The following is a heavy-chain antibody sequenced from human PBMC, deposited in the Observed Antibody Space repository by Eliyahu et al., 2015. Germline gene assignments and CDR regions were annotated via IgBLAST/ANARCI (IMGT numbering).Heavy chain of an antibody. D-gene: IGHD6-19*01. CDR3: ARAVMAHTWTKYSSGWYYFDY. CDR1: GXSIXSYY. V-gene: IGHV4-4*07. CDR2: IYTRGST. J-gene: IGHJ4*02. Sequence: QVQLQESGPGLVKPSETLSLTCTVSGXSIXSYYWSWIRQPAGKGLEWIGRIYTRGSTNYXPSLKSRVTMSVDTPKNQFSLKLSSVTAADTAVYYCARAVMAHTWTKYSSGWYYFDYWGQGTLVTVSS.